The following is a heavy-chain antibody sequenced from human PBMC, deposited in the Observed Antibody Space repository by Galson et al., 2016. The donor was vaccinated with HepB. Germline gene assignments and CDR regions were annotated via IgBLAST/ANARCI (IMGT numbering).Heavy chain of an antibody. D-gene: IGHD2-2*01. CDR1: GFTLSSYG. CDR2: IWYDGSNK. V-gene: IGHV3-33*01. CDR3: ARGRPYCSSTSCYPTYYYYYGMDV. Sequence: SLRLSCAASGFTLSSYGMHWVRQAPGKGLEWVAVIWYDGSNKYYADSVKGRFTISRDNSKNTLYLQMNSLRAEDTAVYYCARGRPYCSSTSCYPTYYYYYGMDVWGQGTTVTVSS. J-gene: IGHJ6*02.